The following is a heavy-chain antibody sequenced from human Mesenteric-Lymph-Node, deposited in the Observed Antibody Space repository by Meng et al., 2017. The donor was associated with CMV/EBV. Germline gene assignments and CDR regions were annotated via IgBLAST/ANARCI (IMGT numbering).Heavy chain of an antibody. D-gene: IGHD3-10*01. J-gene: IGHJ4*02. CDR1: ISSSNW. Sequence: ISSSNWWSWVRQPPGKGLEWIGEIYHSGSTNYNPSLKSRVTISVDTSKNQFSLKLSSVTAADTAVYYCAGLRPTYYYGSGNYRGRDFWGQGTLVTVSS. V-gene: IGHV4-4*02. CDR3: AGLRPTYYYGSGNYRGRDF. CDR2: IYHSGST.